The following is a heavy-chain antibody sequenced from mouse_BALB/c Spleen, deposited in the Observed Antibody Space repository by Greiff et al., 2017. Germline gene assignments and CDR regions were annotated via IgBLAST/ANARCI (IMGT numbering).Heavy chain of an antibody. D-gene: IGHD1-1*01. CDR3: ARGGYYYGFAY. J-gene: IGHJ3*01. Sequence: DVKLVESGGGLVQPGGSLKLSCAASGFTFSSYGMSWVRQTPDKRLELVATINSNGGSTYYPDSVKGRFTISRDNAKNTLYLQMSSLKSEDTAMYYCARGGYYYGFAYWGEGTLGTVSA. CDR2: INSNGGST. V-gene: IGHV5-6-3*01. CDR1: GFTFSSYG.